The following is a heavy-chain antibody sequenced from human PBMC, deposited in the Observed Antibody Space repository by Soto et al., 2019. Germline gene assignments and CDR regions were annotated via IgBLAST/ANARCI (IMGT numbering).Heavy chain of an antibody. CDR3: AKMVHGGYVSYFDS. CDR1: GFTFTSYA. J-gene: IGHJ4*02. V-gene: IGHV3-23*01. Sequence: GGSLRLSCEASGFTFTSYAISWVRQAPGKGLEWVSATSVSGDTTYYADSVKGRFTISRDNSEKRLYLQMNSLRAEDTAVYYCAKMVHGGYVSYFDSWGQGTLVTVS. D-gene: IGHD5-12*01. CDR2: TSVSGDTT.